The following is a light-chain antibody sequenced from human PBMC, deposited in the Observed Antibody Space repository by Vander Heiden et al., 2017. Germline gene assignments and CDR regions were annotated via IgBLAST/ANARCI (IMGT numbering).Light chain of an antibody. CDR3: QQRDSTPIT. V-gene: IGKV1-39*01. Sequence: DIQMTQSPPSLSASVGDRVTITCRASQSISSYLNWYQQKPGKAPNFLIYAASSLQSGVPSRFSGSGSGTDFTLTISRLQPEAFATYYCQQRDSTPITFGGGTKVEIK. J-gene: IGKJ4*01. CDR2: AAS. CDR1: QSISSY.